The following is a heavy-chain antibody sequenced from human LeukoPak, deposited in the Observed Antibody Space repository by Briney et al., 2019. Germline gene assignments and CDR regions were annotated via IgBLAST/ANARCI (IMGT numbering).Heavy chain of an antibody. D-gene: IGHD3-10*01. CDR3: ARDLWFGEPQNWFDP. J-gene: IGHJ5*02. V-gene: IGHV1-46*01. Sequence: ASVKVSCKASGYTFTSYYMHWVRQAPGQGLEWMGIINPSGGSTSYAQKFQGRVTMTRDMSTSTVYMELSSLRSEDTAVYYCARDLWFGEPQNWFDPWGQGTLVTVSS. CDR1: GYTFTSYY. CDR2: INPSGGST.